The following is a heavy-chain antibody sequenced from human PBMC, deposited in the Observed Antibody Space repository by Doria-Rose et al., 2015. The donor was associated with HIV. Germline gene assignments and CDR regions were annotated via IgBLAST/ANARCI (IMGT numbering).Heavy chain of an antibody. Sequence: SGPVLVKPTETLTLTCTVSGVSLSSPGMGVSWIRQPPGKALEWLANIFSDDARSYNTSLKSRLTISRGTSKSQVVLTMTDMYPVDTATYYCARIKSSRWYHKYNFDFWGQGTLVIVSA. CDR3: ARIKSSRWYHKYNFDF. CDR1: GVSLSSPGMG. V-gene: IGHV2-26*01. CDR2: IFSDDAR. J-gene: IGHJ4*02. D-gene: IGHD6-13*01.